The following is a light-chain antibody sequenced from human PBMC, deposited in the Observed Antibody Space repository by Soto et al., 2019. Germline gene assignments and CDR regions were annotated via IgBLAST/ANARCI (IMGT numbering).Light chain of an antibody. CDR1: QTISRDD. CDR3: YQYYSSPHT. V-gene: IGKV3-20*01. Sequence: EIVLTQSPGTLSLSPGETATLSCRTSQTISRDDLAWYQQRPGQAHRLLVSATSRRAPGIPDRFNGYGSGTDFTLTISSLEPEDFGVYYCYQYYSSPHTFGHGTRVDIK. CDR2: ATS. J-gene: IGKJ3*01.